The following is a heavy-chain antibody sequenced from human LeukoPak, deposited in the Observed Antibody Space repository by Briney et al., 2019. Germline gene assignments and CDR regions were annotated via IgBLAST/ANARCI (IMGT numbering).Heavy chain of an antibody. V-gene: IGHV4-61*02. CDR2: IYASGST. CDR3: ASEGLAVAGNFLY. J-gene: IGHJ4*02. Sequence: SQTLSLTCTVSGGSIGSGAYYWSWIRQPAGKGPEWIGRIYASGSTNYNPSLKSRVTISVDTSGNQFSLNLRSVTAADTAVYYCASEGLAVAGNFLYWGQGALVTVSS. CDR1: GGSIGSGAYY. D-gene: IGHD6-19*01.